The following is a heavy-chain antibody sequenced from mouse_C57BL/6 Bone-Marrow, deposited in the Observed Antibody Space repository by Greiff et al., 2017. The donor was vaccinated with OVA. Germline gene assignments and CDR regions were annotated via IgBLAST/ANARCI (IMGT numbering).Heavy chain of an antibody. V-gene: IGHV1-81*01. Sequence: LVESGAELARPGASVKLSCKASGYTFTSYGISWVKQRTGQGLEWIGEIYPRSGNPYYNEKFKGKATLTADKSSTTAYMELRSLTSEDSAVYFCARSGGNYALDYWGQGTSVTVSS. CDR3: ARSGGNYALDY. CDR1: GYTFTSYG. J-gene: IGHJ4*01. CDR2: IYPRSGNP.